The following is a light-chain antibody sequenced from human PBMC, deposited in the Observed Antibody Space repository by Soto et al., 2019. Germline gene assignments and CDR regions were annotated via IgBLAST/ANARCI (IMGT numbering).Light chain of an antibody. CDR1: QSISTY. V-gene: IGKV1-39*01. Sequence: DIQMTQSPSSLSVSVGDRVTITCQAGQSISTYVHWYQQKPGQAPQVVVYGASSLQSGGPGRCSGSEYETDSTLTISSLQAEDFATYYYKQSYSSQKTFGKGTKVDIK. CDR2: GAS. J-gene: IGKJ1*01. CDR3: KQSYSSQKT.